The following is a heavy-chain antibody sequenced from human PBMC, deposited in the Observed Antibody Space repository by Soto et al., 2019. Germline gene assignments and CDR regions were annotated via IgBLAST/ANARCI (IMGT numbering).Heavy chain of an antibody. V-gene: IGHV3-21*01. D-gene: IGHD3-3*01. J-gene: IGHJ6*02. Sequence: GGSLRLSCAASGFTFSSYSMNWGRQAPGKGLEWVSSISSSSSYIYYADSVKGRFTISRDNAKNSLYLQMNSLRAEDTAVYYCARDQTLLRFLEWLPNGMDVWGQGTTVTVSS. CDR3: ARDQTLLRFLEWLPNGMDV. CDR1: GFTFSSYS. CDR2: ISSSSSYI.